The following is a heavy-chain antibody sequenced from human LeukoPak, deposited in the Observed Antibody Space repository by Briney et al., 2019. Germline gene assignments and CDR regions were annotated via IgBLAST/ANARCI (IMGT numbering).Heavy chain of an antibody. Sequence: SETLSLTCAVYGGSFSGYYWSWIRQPPGKGLEWIGEINHSGSTNYNPSLKSRVTISVDTSKNQFSLKLSSVTAADTAVYYCASGYCSSTSCYIGRGFDYWGQGTLVTVSS. CDR3: ASGYCSSTSCYIGRGFDY. CDR1: GGSFSGYY. D-gene: IGHD2-2*01. CDR2: INHSGST. J-gene: IGHJ4*02. V-gene: IGHV4-34*01.